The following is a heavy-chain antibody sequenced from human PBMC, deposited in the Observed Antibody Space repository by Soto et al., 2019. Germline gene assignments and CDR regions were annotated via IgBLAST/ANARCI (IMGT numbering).Heavy chain of an antibody. D-gene: IGHD3-22*01. CDR2: IWYDGSNK. V-gene: IGHV3-33*01. J-gene: IGHJ6*02. Sequence: GGSLRLSCAASGFTFSSYGMHWVRQAPGKGLEWVAVIWYDGSNKYYADSVKGRFTISRDNSKNTLYLQMNSLRAEDTAVYYCAMNRGYYYDSSGYPYYYYGMDVWGQGTTVTVSS. CDR3: AMNRGYYYDSSGYPYYYYGMDV. CDR1: GFTFSSYG.